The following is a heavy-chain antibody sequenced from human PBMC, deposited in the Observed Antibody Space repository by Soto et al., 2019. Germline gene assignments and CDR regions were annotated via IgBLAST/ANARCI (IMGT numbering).Heavy chain of an antibody. CDR1: GGSVSSGSYY. J-gene: IGHJ6*02. Sequence: SETLSLTCTVSGGSVSSGSYYWSWIRQPPGKGLEWIGYIYYSGSTNYNPSLKSRVTISVDTSKNQFPLKLSSVTAADTAVYYCARESFYDFWSGYWDYYYSMDVWGQGSTVTVYS. D-gene: IGHD3-3*01. V-gene: IGHV4-61*01. CDR3: ARESFYDFWSGYWDYYYSMDV. CDR2: IYYSGST.